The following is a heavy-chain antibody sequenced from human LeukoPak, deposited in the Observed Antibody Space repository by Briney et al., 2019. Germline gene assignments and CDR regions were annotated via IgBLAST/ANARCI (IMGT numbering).Heavy chain of an antibody. CDR2: INHSGYT. CDR1: GGSFSGHY. V-gene: IGHV4-34*01. CDR3: ARGRAGEIVIRSPGRYYGMDV. D-gene: IGHD3-16*01. Sequence: SETLSLTCAVDGGSFSGHYWSWIRQPPGKGLEWIGEINHSGYTSYNPSLESRVTISVDTSKKQFSLELYSVTAADTAVYHCARGRAGEIVIRSPGRYYGMDVWGQGTSVTVSS. J-gene: IGHJ6*02.